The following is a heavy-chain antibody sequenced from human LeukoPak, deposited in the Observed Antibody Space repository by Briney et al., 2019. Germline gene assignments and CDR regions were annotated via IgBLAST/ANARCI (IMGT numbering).Heavy chain of an antibody. CDR1: GYTFTSYY. D-gene: IGHD3-22*01. CDR2: INPSGGST. J-gene: IGHJ4*02. V-gene: IGHV1-46*03. Sequence: ASVKVSCKASGYTFTSYYMHWVRQAPGQGLEWMGIINPSGGSTSYAQKFQGRVTMTRDTSTSTVCMELSSLRSEDTAVYYCARDYYDSSGYYYFDYWGQGTLVTVSS. CDR3: ARDYYDSSGYYYFDY.